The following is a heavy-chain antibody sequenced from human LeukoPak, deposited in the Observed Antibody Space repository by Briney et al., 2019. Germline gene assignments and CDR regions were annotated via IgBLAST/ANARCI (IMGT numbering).Heavy chain of an antibody. J-gene: IGHJ4*02. CDR2: IYSGGST. D-gene: IGHD5-18*01. V-gene: IGHV3-66*01. Sequence: PGGSLRLSCAASGFTVSSNYMSWVRQAPGKGPEWVSVIYSGGSTYYADSVKGRFTISRDNSKNTLYLQMNSLRAEDTAVYYCARVEGSAWIQLWLPYWGQGTLVTVSS. CDR1: GFTVSSNY. CDR3: ARVEGSAWIQLWLPY.